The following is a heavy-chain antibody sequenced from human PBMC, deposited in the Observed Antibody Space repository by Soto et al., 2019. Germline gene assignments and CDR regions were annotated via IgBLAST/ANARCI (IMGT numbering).Heavy chain of an antibody. Sequence: APVKVSCKASGYTFTGYYMHCARQAPGQGLEWMGWINPSSGGTTYAQKFQGWVTMTRDTSISTAYMELSRLKSDDTAVYYCARDHCTSSGCYEEYYFGMDVWGQGTTVTVSS. CDR2: INPSSGGT. CDR1: GYTFTGYY. J-gene: IGHJ6*02. D-gene: IGHD2-2*01. V-gene: IGHV1-2*04. CDR3: ARDHCTSSGCYEEYYFGMDV.